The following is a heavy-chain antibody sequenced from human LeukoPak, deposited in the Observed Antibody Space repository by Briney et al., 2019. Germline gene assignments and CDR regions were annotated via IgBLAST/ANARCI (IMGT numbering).Heavy chain of an antibody. CDR3: ARLPQPSDILTAYANSFDY. Sequence: GGSLRLFCAASGFTVSSNYMSWVRQAPGRGLEWVANIKQDGSEKYYVHSVKGRFTISRDNAKSSLYLQMNSLRAEDTAVYYCARLPQPSDILTAYANSFDYWGQGSLVTVSS. CDR2: IKQDGSEK. CDR1: GFTVSSNY. D-gene: IGHD3-9*01. J-gene: IGHJ4*02. V-gene: IGHV3-7*01.